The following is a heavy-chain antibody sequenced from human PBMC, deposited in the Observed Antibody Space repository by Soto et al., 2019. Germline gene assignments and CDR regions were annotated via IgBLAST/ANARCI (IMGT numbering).Heavy chain of an antibody. D-gene: IGHD6-13*01. Sequence: EVQLLESGGGLVQPGGSLRLSCVASGFSFSSYAMTWVRQAPGKGLEWVSVISGSDGSTYYAHSVKGRFTISRDNSKNTLYLQMNSLRAEDTAVYYCAKDRERDAWYEDYWGQATLVTVSS. CDR3: AKDRERDAWYEDY. CDR2: ISGSDGST. J-gene: IGHJ4*02. V-gene: IGHV3-23*01. CDR1: GFSFSSYA.